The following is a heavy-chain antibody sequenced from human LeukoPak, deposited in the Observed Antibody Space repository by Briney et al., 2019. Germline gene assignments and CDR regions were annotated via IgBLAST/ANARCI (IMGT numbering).Heavy chain of an antibody. J-gene: IGHJ4*02. CDR1: GFTFSSYG. V-gene: IGHV3-48*04. Sequence: TGGSLRLSCAASGFTFSSYGMHWVRQAPGKGLEWVSYISSSSSTIYYADSVKGRFTISRDNAKNSLYLQMNSLRAEDTAVYYCARSSSRGRELQWGQGTLVTVSS. D-gene: IGHD1-26*01. CDR3: ARSSSRGRELQ. CDR2: ISSSSSTI.